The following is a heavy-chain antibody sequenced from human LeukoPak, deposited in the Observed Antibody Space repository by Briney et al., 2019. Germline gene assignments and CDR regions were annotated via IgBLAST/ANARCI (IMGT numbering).Heavy chain of an antibody. CDR3: ARDLGAQTMVFFDP. D-gene: IGHD4/OR15-4a*01. J-gene: IGHJ5*02. CDR2: INPSGGGT. Sequence: GASVKVSCKASGYTFTSYYIHWVRQAPGQGLEWMGIINPSGGGTNYAQKFQARVTMTRDTSTSTVYMELSSLRSEDTAVYYCARDLGAQTMVFFDPWGQGTPVTVSS. V-gene: IGHV1-46*01. CDR1: GYTFTSYY.